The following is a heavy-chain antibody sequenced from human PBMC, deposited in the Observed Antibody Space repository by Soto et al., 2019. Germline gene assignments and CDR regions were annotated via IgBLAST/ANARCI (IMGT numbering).Heavy chain of an antibody. V-gene: IGHV4-59*08. Sequence: PSETLSLTCTVSGDSISSYYWSWIRQPPGEGLEWIGSIYYAGSSNYNPSLNSRVTISLDASKNHFSLKLSSVTAADTAVYYCARHSWELRKTFDYWGQGTLVTVSS. D-gene: IGHD1-7*01. J-gene: IGHJ4*01. CDR3: ARHSWELRKTFDY. CDR1: GDSISSYY. CDR2: IYYAGSS.